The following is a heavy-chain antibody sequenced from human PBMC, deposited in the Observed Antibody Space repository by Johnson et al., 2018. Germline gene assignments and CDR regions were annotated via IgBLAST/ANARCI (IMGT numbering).Heavy chain of an antibody. D-gene: IGHD1-26*01. CDR1: GFTFDDYA. V-gene: IGHV3-9*01. CDR2: ISWNSGSI. J-gene: IGHJ6*02. Sequence: VQLVESGGGLVQPGRSLRLSCAASGFTFDDYAMHWVRQAPGKGLEWVSGISWNSGSIGYADSVKGRFTISRDNAKNSLYLQMNSLRAEDTALYYCAKDKGTVGVYYYYYGMDVWGQGTTVTVSS. CDR3: AKDKGTVGVYYYYYGMDV.